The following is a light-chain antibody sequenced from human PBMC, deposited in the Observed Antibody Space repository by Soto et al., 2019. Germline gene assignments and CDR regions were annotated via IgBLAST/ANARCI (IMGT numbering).Light chain of an antibody. CDR2: AAS. V-gene: IGKV1-39*01. CDR1: QSIRFY. Sequence: DIQMTQSPSSLSASVGDRVTITCRASQSIRFYLNWYQQKPGKAPKLLIYAASSLQSGVPSRFSGSGSGTDFTLAISSLQPEDFATYYCQQSYNTLAWTFGQGTKVDI. J-gene: IGKJ1*01. CDR3: QQSYNTLAWT.